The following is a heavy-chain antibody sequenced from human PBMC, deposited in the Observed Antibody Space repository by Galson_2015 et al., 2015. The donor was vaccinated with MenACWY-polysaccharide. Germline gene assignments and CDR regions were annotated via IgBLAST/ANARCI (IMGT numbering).Heavy chain of an antibody. J-gene: IGHJ4*02. CDR2: ISASGKTT. V-gene: IGHV3-48*03. CDR3: ARYYTGGYLMKAFGY. D-gene: IGHD1-26*01. Sequence: SLRLSCAAAGFNFTNYDMNWVRQAPGKGLEWISHISASGKTTYYADSLKGRFTISRDNAKNSLFLQINSLRAEDTAVYYCARYYTGGYLMKAFGYRGQGTLVTGPS. CDR1: GFNFTNYD.